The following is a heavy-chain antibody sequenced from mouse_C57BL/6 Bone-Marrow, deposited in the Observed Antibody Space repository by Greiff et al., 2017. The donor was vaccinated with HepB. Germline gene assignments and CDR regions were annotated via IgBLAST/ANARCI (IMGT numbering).Heavy chain of an antibody. V-gene: IGHV1-55*01. CDR3: ASTVVAYWYFDV. Sequence: QVQLQQPGAELVKPGASVKMSCKASGYTFTSYWITWVKQRPGQGLEWIGDIYPGSGSTNYNEKFKSKATLTVDTSSSTAYMQLSSLTSEDSAVHYCASTVVAYWYFDVWGTGTTVTVSS. J-gene: IGHJ1*03. CDR2: IYPGSGST. D-gene: IGHD1-1*01. CDR1: GYTFTSYW.